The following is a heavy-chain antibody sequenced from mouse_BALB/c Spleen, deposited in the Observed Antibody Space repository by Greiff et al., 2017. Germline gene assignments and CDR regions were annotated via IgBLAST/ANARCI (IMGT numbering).Heavy chain of an antibody. D-gene: IGHD2-14*01. CDR3: ATYYRYDDAMDY. CDR2: ISTYYGNT. J-gene: IGHJ4*01. CDR1: GYTFTDYA. Sequence: VKLQESGPELVRPGVSVKISCKGSGYTFTDYAMHWVKQSHAKSLEWIGVISTYYGNTNYNQKFKGKATMTVDKSSSTAYMELARLTSEDSAIYYCATYYRYDDAMDYWGQGTSVTVSS. V-gene: IGHV1-67*01.